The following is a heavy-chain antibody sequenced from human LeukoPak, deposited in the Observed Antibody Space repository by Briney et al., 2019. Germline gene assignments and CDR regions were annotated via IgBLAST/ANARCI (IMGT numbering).Heavy chain of an antibody. CDR3: AKDLPGATNYYYGMDV. D-gene: IGHD1-26*01. CDR1: GFTFSSYG. CDR2: ISYDGSNK. V-gene: IGHV3-30*18. Sequence: PGGSLRLSCAASGFTFSSYGMHWVRQAPGKGLEWVAVISYDGSNKYYADSVEGRFTISRDNSKNTLYLQMNSLRAEDTAVYYCAKDLPGATNYYYGMDVWGQGTTVTVSS. J-gene: IGHJ6*02.